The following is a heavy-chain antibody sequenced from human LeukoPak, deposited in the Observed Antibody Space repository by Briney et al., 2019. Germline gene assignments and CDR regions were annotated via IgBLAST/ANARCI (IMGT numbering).Heavy chain of an antibody. J-gene: IGHJ4*02. CDR1: GYILTNYG. CDR2: INTYNGET. CDR3: ARGRLGVSGYKDYLDY. D-gene: IGHD5-12*01. Sequence: GALVKVSCSSSGYILTNYGIYWVRQAPGQGLEWMGWINTYNGETDYAQNFQGRVTMTTDTSTSTAYVDLRSLTSDDTAVYYCARGRLGVSGYKDYLDYWGQGTLVTVSS. V-gene: IGHV1-18*01.